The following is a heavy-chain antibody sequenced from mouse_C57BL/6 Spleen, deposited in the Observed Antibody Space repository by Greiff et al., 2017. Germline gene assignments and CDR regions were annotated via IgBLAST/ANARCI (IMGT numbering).Heavy chain of an antibody. CDR3: APSFYYGSSYNAMDY. CDR2: INPNYGST. D-gene: IGHD1-1*01. J-gene: IGHJ4*01. CDR1: GYSFTDYN. Sequence: VQLQQSGPELVKPGASVKISCKASGYSFTDYNMNWVKQSNGQSLEWIGVINPNYGSTSYNQKFKGKATLTVAQSSSTAYMQLNSLTSEDSSVYYCAPSFYYGSSYNAMDYWGQGTSVTVSS. V-gene: IGHV1-39*01.